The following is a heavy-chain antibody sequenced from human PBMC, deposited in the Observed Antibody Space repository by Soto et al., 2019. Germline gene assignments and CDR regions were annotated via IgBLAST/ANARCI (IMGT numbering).Heavy chain of an antibody. Sequence: GALSEVSCKASGYTFTSYGISWVRQAPGQGLEWMGWISAYNGSTNYAQKLQGRVTMTTDTSTSTAYMELRSLRSDDTAVYYCARVGILGDHAFDYWGQGTLVTVSS. V-gene: IGHV1-18*01. CDR2: ISAYNGST. CDR3: ARVGILGDHAFDY. J-gene: IGHJ4*02. CDR1: GYTFTSYG.